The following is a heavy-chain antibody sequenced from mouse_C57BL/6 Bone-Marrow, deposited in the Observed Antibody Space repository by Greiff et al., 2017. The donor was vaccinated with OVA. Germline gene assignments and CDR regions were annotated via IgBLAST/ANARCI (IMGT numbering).Heavy chain of an antibody. D-gene: IGHD2-1*01. CDR3: ERRALYYPYAMDY. Sequence: QVQLQQPGAELVRPGSSVKLSCKASGYTFTSYWMDWVKQRPGQGLEWIGNIYPSDSETHYNQKFKDKATLTVDKSSSTAYMQLSSLTSEDSAVYYCERRALYYPYAMDYWGQGTSVTVSS. CDR2: IYPSDSET. J-gene: IGHJ4*01. CDR1: GYTFTSYW. V-gene: IGHV1-61*01.